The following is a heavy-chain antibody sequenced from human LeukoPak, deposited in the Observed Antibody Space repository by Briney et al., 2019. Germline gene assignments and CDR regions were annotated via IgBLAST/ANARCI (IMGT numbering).Heavy chain of an antibody. J-gene: IGHJ4*02. Sequence: ASVKVSCKASGYTFTSYYMHWVRQAPGQGREWMGIINPSGGSTSYAQKFQGRVTMTRDTSTSTVYMELSSLRSEDTAVYYCATSLPSAAAGSYYFDYWGQGTLVTVSS. CDR3: ATSLPSAAAGSYYFDY. V-gene: IGHV1-46*01. D-gene: IGHD6-13*01. CDR1: GYTFTSYY. CDR2: INPSGGST.